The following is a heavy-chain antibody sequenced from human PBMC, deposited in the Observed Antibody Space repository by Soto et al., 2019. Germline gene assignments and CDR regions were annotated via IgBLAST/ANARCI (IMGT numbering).Heavy chain of an antibody. CDR3: VKQAHGLDGVAFDY. V-gene: IGHV3-64D*06. CDR1: GFIFSDSI. D-gene: IGHD2-15*01. Sequence: GGSLRLSCSASGFIFSDSIMYWVRQVPGKGLEAISAVSTSGMSTYYADSVKDRFTISRDNSKKTLFLQMGSLRPEDTAIYYCVKQAHGLDGVAFDYWGQGIQVTVS. J-gene: IGHJ4*02. CDR2: VSTSGMST.